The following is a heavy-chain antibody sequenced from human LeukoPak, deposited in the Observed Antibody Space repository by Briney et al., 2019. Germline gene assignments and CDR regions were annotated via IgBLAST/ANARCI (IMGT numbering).Heavy chain of an antibody. Sequence: PSETLSLTCTVSPDSTTSNFWSWVRQPPGKGLEWIGEIHRSGSTNYNPSLQSRVTISIDRSKNQIALQLSSVTAADTAVYYCAREIVGGFNPGAYWGQGTLVTVSS. CDR2: IHRSGST. V-gene: IGHV4-4*02. CDR3: AREIVGGFNPGAY. CDR1: PDSTTSNF. D-gene: IGHD1-14*01. J-gene: IGHJ4*02.